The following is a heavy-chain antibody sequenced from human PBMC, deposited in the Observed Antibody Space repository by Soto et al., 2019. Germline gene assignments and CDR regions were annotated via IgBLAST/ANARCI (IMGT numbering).Heavy chain of an antibody. CDR3: ARDLGGNSGYYYYYGMDV. J-gene: IGHJ6*02. CDR1: GGTFSSYA. V-gene: IGHV1-69*13. Sequence: RASVKVSCKASGGTFSSYAISWVRQAPGQGPEWMGGIIPIFGTANYAQKFQGRVTITADESTSTAYMELSSLRSEDTAVYYCARDLGGNSGYYYYYGMDVWGQGTTVTVSS. D-gene: IGHD2-21*02. CDR2: IIPIFGTA.